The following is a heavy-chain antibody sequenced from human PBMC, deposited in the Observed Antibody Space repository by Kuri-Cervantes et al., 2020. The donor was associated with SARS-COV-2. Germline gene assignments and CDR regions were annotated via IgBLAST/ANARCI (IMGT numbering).Heavy chain of an antibody. CDR2: IIPFFGTP. D-gene: IGHD2-21*01. V-gene: IGHV1-69*13. CDR3: YCAPKEGFDF. CDR1: GSTFSTYG. Sequence: SVKVSCKASGSTFSTYGFSWVRQAPGEGLEWMGGIIPFFGTPNYAQKFEGRVTITADEATSTAYMELNSLTSEDTAIYYCYCAPKEGFDFWGQGTLVTVPS. J-gene: IGHJ4*02.